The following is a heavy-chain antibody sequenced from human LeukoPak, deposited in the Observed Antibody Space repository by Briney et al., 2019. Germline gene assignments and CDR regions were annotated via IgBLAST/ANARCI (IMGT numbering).Heavy chain of an antibody. V-gene: IGHV1-3*01. CDR3: ANPRYDSSGYYYVD. CDR1: GYTFTSYA. D-gene: IGHD3-22*01. J-gene: IGHJ4*02. Sequence: ASVKVSCKASGYTFTSYALHWLRQAPGQRLDWMGWINGGSGNTKYSPEFQGRVTITRDTSASTAYMELSSLRSEDTAVYYCANPRYDSSGYYYVDWGQGTLVTVSS. CDR2: INGGSGNT.